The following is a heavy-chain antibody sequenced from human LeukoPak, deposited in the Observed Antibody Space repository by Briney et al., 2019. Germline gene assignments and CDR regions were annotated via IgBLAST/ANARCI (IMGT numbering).Heavy chain of an antibody. CDR1: GFTFSSYG. CDR3: ARDQSIEMATATDY. Sequence: GRSLRLSCAASGFTFSSYGMHWVRQAPGKGLEWVAVIWYDGSNKYYADSVKGRFTISRDNSKNTLYLQMNSLRAKDTAVYYCARDQSIEMATATDYWGQGTLVTVSS. CDR2: IWYDGSNK. V-gene: IGHV3-33*01. D-gene: IGHD5-24*01. J-gene: IGHJ4*02.